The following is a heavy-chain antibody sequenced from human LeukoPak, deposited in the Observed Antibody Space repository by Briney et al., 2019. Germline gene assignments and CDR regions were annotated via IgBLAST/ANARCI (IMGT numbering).Heavy chain of an antibody. V-gene: IGHV1-2*06. Sequence: GASVKVSCKSSGGTFSSYAFSWVRQAPGQGLEWMGRINPNSGGTNYAQKFQGRVTMTRDTSISTAYMELSRLRSDDTAVHYCARASGGGGRGPSGAFDIWGQGTMVTVSS. D-gene: IGHD2-15*01. CDR1: GGTFSSYA. CDR2: INPNSGGT. CDR3: ARASGGGGRGPSGAFDI. J-gene: IGHJ3*02.